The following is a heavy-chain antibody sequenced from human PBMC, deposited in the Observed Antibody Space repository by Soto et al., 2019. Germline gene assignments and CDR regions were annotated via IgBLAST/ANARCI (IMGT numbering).Heavy chain of an antibody. CDR3: ARDRVVITGAYYGMDV. CDR1: GYTFTSYY. D-gene: IGHD3-22*01. CDR2: INPSGGST. V-gene: IGHV1-46*01. J-gene: IGHJ6*02. Sequence: GASVKVSCKASGYTFTSYYMHWVRQAPGQGPEWMGIINPSGGSTSYAQKFQGRVTMTRDTSTSTVYMELSSLRSEDTAVYYCARDRVVITGAYYGMDVWGQGTTVTVSS.